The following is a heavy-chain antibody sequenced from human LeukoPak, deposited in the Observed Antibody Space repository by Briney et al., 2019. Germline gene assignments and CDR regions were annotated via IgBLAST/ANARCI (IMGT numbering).Heavy chain of an antibody. CDR2: ISSSSSYI. J-gene: IGHJ5*02. CDR1: GFTFSSYS. Sequence: GGSLRLSCAASGFTFSSYSMNWVRQAPGKGLEWVSSISSSSSYIYYADSVKGRFTISRDNSKKTLYLQMNSLRAEDTAVYYCARDVAVAGYNWFGPWGQGTLVTVSS. V-gene: IGHV3-21*04. D-gene: IGHD6-19*01. CDR3: ARDVAVAGYNWFGP.